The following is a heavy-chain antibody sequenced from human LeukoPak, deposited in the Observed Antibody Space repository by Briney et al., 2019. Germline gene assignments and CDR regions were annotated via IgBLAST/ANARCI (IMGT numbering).Heavy chain of an antibody. CDR2: ISPNSGGT. CDR3: ARGGQYPRTYYYYYMDV. J-gene: IGHJ6*03. D-gene: IGHD2/OR15-2a*01. Sequence: GSVKVSFKASGYRFTGYYMHRVRQAPGQGLEWMGWISPNSGGTNYAQKFQGRVTMTRDTSISTAYMELSRLRSDDTAVYYCARGGQYPRTYYYYYMDVWGKGTTVTVSS. CDR1: GYRFTGYY. V-gene: IGHV1-2*02.